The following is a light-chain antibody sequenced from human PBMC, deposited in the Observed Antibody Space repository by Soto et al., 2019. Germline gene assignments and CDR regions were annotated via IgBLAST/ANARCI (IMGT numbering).Light chain of an antibody. Sequence: DIQMTQSPSTLSASVGDRVTITCRASQSISSWLAWYQQKPGKAPKLLIYDASSLESGVPSRFSGSGSGTEFTLTISSLQPDDFATYYCQHYNNLPPYSFGQGTKLEIK. CDR3: QHYNNLPPYS. CDR2: DAS. J-gene: IGKJ2*03. V-gene: IGKV1-5*01. CDR1: QSISSW.